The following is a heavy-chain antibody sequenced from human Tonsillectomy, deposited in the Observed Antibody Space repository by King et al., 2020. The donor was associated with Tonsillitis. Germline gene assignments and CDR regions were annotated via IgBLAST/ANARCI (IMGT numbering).Heavy chain of an antibody. Sequence: LQLVQSGAEVKKPGASVKVSCKASGYTFTGYYMHWVRQAPGQGLEWMGWINPNSGGTNYAQNFQGRVTMTRDTSISTAYMELSRLRSDDTAVYYCARVDRGPFMYYDDSSGLLYGLDVWGQGTTVTVSS. CDR3: ARVDRGPFMYYDDSSGLLYGLDV. CDR2: INPNSGGT. D-gene: IGHD3-22*01. CDR1: GYTFTGYY. J-gene: IGHJ6*02. V-gene: IGHV1-2*02.